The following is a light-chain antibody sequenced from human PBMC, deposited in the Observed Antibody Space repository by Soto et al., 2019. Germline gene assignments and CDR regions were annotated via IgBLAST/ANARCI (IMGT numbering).Light chain of an antibody. V-gene: IGKV3-20*01. CDR1: QSVSSSY. CDR2: GAS. Sequence: EIVLTQSPGTLSLSPGERATLSCRASQSVSSSYLAWYQQKPGQAPRLLIYGASCRATGIPDRFSGSGSGTDFTLNISSLEPDDFAVYYCQQYGSSPPFTVDPGTKVDIK. CDR3: QQYGSSPPFT. J-gene: IGKJ3*01.